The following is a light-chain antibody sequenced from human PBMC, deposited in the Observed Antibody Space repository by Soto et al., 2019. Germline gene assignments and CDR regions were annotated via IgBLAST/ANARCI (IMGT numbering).Light chain of an antibody. CDR2: HAS. Sequence: DIQMTQSPSSLSASVGDRVTITCQASQDINNYVNWYQQKPGKAPKLLIFHASTLKTGVPSRFSGSGSGTDFSFTIISLQPEDIATYYCQQSNDLLSFGQGTRREIK. J-gene: IGKJ5*01. CDR1: QDINNY. V-gene: IGKV1-33*01. CDR3: QQSNDLLS.